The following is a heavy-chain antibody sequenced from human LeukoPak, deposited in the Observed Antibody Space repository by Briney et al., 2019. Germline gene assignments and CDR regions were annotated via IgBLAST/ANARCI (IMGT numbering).Heavy chain of an antibody. J-gene: IGHJ4*02. CDR3: AKDSSYYYDSNGYFDY. D-gene: IGHD3-22*01. V-gene: IGHV3-30*18. CDR2: ISYDGSNK. CDR1: GFTFSSYG. Sequence: GGSLGLSCAASGFTFSSYGMPWVRQAPGKGLEWVAVISYDGSNKYYADSVKGRFTISRDNSKNTLYLQMNSLRAEDTAVYYCAKDSSYYYDSNGYFDYWGQGTLVTVSS.